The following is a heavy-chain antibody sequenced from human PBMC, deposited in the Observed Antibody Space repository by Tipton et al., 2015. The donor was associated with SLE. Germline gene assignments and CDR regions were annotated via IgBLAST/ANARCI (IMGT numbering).Heavy chain of an antibody. CDR1: GFTFSSYG. V-gene: IGHV3-33*01. D-gene: IGHD3-22*01. Sequence: SLRLSCAASGFTFSSYGMHWVRQAPGKGLEWVAVIWYDGSNKYYADSVKGRFTISRDNSKNTLYLQMNSLRAEDTAVYYCARAGYYDSSGYYYTYWYFDLWGRGTLVTVSS. CDR3: ARAGYYDSSGYYYTYWYFDL. CDR2: IWYDGSNK. J-gene: IGHJ2*01.